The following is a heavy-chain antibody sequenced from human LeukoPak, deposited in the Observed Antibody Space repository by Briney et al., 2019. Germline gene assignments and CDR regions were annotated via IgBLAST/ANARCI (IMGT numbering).Heavy chain of an antibody. CDR1: GGSISSYY. Sequence: SETLSLTCTVSGGSISSYYWSWIRQPPGKGLEWIGYIYYSGSTNYNPSLKSRVTISVDTSKNQFSLKLSSVTAADTAVYYCARGPSLLWFGEPIRPWFDPWGQGTLVTVSS. CDR2: IYYSGST. D-gene: IGHD3-10*01. J-gene: IGHJ5*02. V-gene: IGHV4-59*12. CDR3: ARGPSLLWFGEPIRPWFDP.